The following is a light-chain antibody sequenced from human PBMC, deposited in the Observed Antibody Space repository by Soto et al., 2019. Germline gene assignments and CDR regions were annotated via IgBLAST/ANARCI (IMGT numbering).Light chain of an antibody. CDR1: QNIRYW. V-gene: IGKV1-5*03. J-gene: IGKJ1*01. CDR3: QQYTNYPWT. Sequence: DIQMTQSPSTLSASVGDRATITCRASQNIRYWLAWFQQKPGKAPRLLIYEASRLESGVPSRISGSGSGTEFTLTISSLQPDDFATYYCQQYTNYPWTFGQGTKVEIK. CDR2: EAS.